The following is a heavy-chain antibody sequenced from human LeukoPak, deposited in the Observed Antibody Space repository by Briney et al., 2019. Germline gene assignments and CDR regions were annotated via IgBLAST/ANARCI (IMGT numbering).Heavy chain of an antibody. CDR3: ARARVYSWYFDL. CDR1: GGSISSYY. V-gene: IGHV4-59*01. Sequence: PSETLSLTCTVSGGSISSYYWSWIRQPPGKGLEWIGYIYYSGSTNYNPSLKSRVTISVDTSKNQFSLKLSSVTAADTAVYYCARARVYSWYFDLWGRGTLVTVSS. J-gene: IGHJ2*01. CDR2: IYYSGST. D-gene: IGHD4-11*01.